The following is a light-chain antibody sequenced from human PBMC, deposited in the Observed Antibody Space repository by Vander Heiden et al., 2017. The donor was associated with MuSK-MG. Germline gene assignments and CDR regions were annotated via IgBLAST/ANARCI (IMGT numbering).Light chain of an antibody. CDR1: QTVSNNF. CDR3: QQYDGALLT. J-gene: IGKJ4*01. Sequence: ENVLTQSPGTLSWSPGERATLSCRASQTVSNNFLAWYQQKPGQAPRLLIHGASSRVSGIPDRFSGSGSGPDFTLTISRLEPEDSAVYYCQQYDGALLTFGGGTKVEIK. V-gene: IGKV3-20*01. CDR2: GAS.